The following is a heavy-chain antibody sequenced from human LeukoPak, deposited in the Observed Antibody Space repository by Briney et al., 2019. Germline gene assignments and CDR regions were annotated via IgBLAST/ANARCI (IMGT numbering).Heavy chain of an antibody. D-gene: IGHD1-1*01. CDR3: ARDPRTVRI. J-gene: IGHJ4*02. CDR2: INGNGGDI. V-gene: IGHV3-11*04. CDR1: GFTFSDNY. Sequence: GGSLRLSCAASGFTFSDNYMTWVRQAPGKGLEWLSYINGNGGDIQYADSVKGRFTISRDNAKNLLYLQMDSLRVEDTAIYYCARDPRTVRIWGQGTLVTVSS.